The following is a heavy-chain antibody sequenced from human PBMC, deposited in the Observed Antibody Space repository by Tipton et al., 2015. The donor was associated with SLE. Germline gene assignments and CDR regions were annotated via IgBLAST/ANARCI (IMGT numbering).Heavy chain of an antibody. CDR3: ARRQRGNYSMDV. Sequence: GLVKPSETLSLTCTVSGGSVSSGSYYWNWIRQPPGKGPGWIGFIYHGGRTLYNPSLKSRVTMSVDTSKNQFSLRLISLTAADTAVYCCARRQRGNYSMDVWGQGTTVPVSS. V-gene: IGHV4-61*01. J-gene: IGHJ6*02. D-gene: IGHD6-25*01. CDR1: GGSVSSGSYY. CDR2: IYHGGRT.